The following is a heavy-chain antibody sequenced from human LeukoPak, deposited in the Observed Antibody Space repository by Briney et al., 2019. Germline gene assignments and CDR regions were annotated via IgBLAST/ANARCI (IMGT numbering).Heavy chain of an antibody. Sequence: GGSLRLSCAASGFTFSSHAMSWVRQAPGKGLEWVSAISGSGGSTYYADSVKGRFTISRDNSKNTLYLQMNSLRAEDTAVYYCAKGRAYYDSSGYYLLDYWGQGTLVTVSS. J-gene: IGHJ4*02. CDR1: GFTFSSHA. CDR2: ISGSGGST. V-gene: IGHV3-23*01. CDR3: AKGRAYYDSSGYYLLDY. D-gene: IGHD3-22*01.